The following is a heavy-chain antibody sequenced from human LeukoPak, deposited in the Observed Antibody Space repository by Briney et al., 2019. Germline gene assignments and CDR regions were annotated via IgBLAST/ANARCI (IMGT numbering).Heavy chain of an antibody. Sequence: GGSLRLSCAASGFTFSSYAMSWVRQAPGKGLEWVSAISGSGGSTYYADSVKGRFTISRDNSKNTLYLQMNSLRAEDTAVYYCVKDRGYCSGGSCYGNDYWGQGTLVTVSS. CDR2: ISGSGGST. CDR1: GFTFSSYA. CDR3: VKDRGYCSGGSCYGNDY. V-gene: IGHV3-23*01. D-gene: IGHD2-15*01. J-gene: IGHJ4*02.